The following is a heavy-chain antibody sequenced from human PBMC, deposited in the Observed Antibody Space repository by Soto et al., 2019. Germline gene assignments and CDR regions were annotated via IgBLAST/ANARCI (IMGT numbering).Heavy chain of an antibody. CDR3: TSSDIAVAGRDYFDD. V-gene: IGHV3-49*03. Sequence: GSLRLSCTASGFTFGDYAMSWFRQAPGKGLEWVGFIRSKAYGGTTEYAASVKGRFTISRDDSKSIAYLQMNSLKTEDTAVYYCTSSDIAVAGRDYFDDWGQRSLDTVSS. CDR2: IRSKAYGGTT. CDR1: GFTFGDYA. J-gene: IGHJ4*02. D-gene: IGHD6-19*01.